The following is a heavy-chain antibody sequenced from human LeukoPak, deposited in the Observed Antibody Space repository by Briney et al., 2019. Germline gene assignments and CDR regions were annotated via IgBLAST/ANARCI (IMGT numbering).Heavy chain of an antibody. D-gene: IGHD1-14*01. CDR1: GGSFSGYY. Sequence: SETLSLTCAVYGGSFSGYYWSWIRQPPGKGLEWIGEINHSGSTYYNPSLKSRVTISVDRSKNQFSLKLSSVTAADTAVYYCARAKGRYREVDYWGQGTLVTVSS. J-gene: IGHJ4*02. V-gene: IGHV4-34*01. CDR2: INHSGST. CDR3: ARAKGRYREVDY.